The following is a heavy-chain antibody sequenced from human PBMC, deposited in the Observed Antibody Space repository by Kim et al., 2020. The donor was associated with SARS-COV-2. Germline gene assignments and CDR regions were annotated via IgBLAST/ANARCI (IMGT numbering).Heavy chain of an antibody. CDR1: GFTFSSYS. V-gene: IGHV3-48*02. J-gene: IGHJ4*02. CDR3: ARVVWFGENDGDY. D-gene: IGHD3-10*01. CDR2: ISSSSSTI. Sequence: GGSLRLSCAASGFTFSSYSVNWVRQAPGKGLEWVSYISSSSSTIYYADSVKGRFTISRDNAKNSLYLQMNSLRDEDTAVYYCARVVWFGENDGDYWGQGTLVTVSS.